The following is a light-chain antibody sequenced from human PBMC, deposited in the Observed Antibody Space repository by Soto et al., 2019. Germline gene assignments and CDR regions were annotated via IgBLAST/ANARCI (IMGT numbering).Light chain of an antibody. V-gene: IGKV3-15*01. CDR3: QQHSNF. Sequence: EIVMTQSPATLSVSTGESATLSCRASQSIRSHLAWYQLRPGQAPRVLIYASSTRATGVPARFSGSGSGTEFTLTIGSLQSEDFAIYYCQQHSNFFGPGTKVDI. CDR2: ASS. J-gene: IGKJ3*01. CDR1: QSIRSH.